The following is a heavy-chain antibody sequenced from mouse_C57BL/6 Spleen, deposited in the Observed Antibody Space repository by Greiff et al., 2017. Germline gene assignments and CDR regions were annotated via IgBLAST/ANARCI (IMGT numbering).Heavy chain of an antibody. CDR2: IWRGGST. J-gene: IGHJ4*01. D-gene: IGHD1-2*01. Sequence: QVHVKQSGPGLVQPSQSLSITCTVSGFSLTSYGVHWVRQSPGKGLEWLGVIWRGGSTDYNAAFMSRLSITKDNSKSQVFFKMNSLQADDTAIYYCAKGGYGGYAMDYWGQGTSVTVSS. V-gene: IGHV2-5*01. CDR3: AKGGYGGYAMDY. CDR1: GFSLTSYG.